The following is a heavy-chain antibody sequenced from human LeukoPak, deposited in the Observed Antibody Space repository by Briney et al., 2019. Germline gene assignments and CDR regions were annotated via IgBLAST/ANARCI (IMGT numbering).Heavy chain of an antibody. CDR3: ARGDVVEPAAMHYYYGMDV. J-gene: IGHJ6*02. D-gene: IGHD2-2*01. CDR2: IYYSGST. V-gene: IGHV4-59*01. CDR1: GGSISSYY. Sequence: SETLSLACTVSGGSISSYYWSWIRQPPGKGLEWIGYIYYSGSTNYNPSLKSRVTISVDTSKNQFSLKLSSVTAADTAVYYCARGDVVEPAAMHYYYGMDVWGQGTTVTVSS.